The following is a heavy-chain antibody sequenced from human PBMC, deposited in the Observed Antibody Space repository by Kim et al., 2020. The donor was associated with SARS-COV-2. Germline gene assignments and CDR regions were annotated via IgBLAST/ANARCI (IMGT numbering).Heavy chain of an antibody. J-gene: IGHJ4*02. V-gene: IGHV1-2*06. CDR1: GYTFTGYY. CDR2: INPDRGGT. D-gene: IGHD2-15*01. CDR3: AREDFSRFVYSHFDY. Sequence: ASVKVSCKASGYTFTGYYIHWVRQAPGQGLEWMGRINPDRGGTNFAQKFQGRVTLTRDTSINTAYMELSSLRSDDTAVYYCAREDFSRFVYSHFDYWGQG.